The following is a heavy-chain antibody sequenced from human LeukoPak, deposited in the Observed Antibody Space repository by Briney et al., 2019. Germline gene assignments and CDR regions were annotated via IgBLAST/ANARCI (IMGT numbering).Heavy chain of an antibody. CDR2: IKQDGSEK. CDR1: GFTFSSYA. J-gene: IGHJ4*02. D-gene: IGHD6-13*01. Sequence: GGSLGLSCAASGFTFSSYAMSWVRQAPGKGLEWVANIKQDGSEKYYVDSVKGRFTISRDNAKNSLYLQMNSLRAEDTAVYYCARGGIAEIKGDYWGQGTLVTVSS. V-gene: IGHV3-7*01. CDR3: ARGGIAEIKGDY.